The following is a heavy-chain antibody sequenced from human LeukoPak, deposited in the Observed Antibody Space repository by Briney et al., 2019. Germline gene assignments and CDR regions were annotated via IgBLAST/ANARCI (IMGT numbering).Heavy chain of an antibody. Sequence: PGGSLRLSCAASGFTFSSYWMSWVRQAPGKGLEWVANIKQDGSEKYYVDSVKGRFTISRDNAKNSLYLQMNSLRAEDTAVYYCARDWAHIYYGSGSYNWFDPWGQGTLVTVSS. D-gene: IGHD3-10*01. J-gene: IGHJ5*02. CDR1: GFTFSSYW. V-gene: IGHV3-7*01. CDR2: IKQDGSEK. CDR3: ARDWAHIYYGSGSYNWFDP.